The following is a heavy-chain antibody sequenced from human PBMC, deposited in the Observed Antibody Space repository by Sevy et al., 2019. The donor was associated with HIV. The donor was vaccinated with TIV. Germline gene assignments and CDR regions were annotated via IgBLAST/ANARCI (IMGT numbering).Heavy chain of an antibody. CDR3: TRVLGTISPYYYFGMDV. J-gene: IGHJ6*02. D-gene: IGHD3-3*01. CDR1: GFTFGDYA. Sequence: GGSLRLSCTASGFTFGDYAMSWLRQAPGKGLEWVGFIRSKTYGGTTEYAASVKGRFTISRDDSKNIAYLQMNSLKTEDTAVYYCTRVLGTISPYYYFGMDVWGQGPRSPSP. V-gene: IGHV3-49*03. CDR2: IRSKTYGGTT.